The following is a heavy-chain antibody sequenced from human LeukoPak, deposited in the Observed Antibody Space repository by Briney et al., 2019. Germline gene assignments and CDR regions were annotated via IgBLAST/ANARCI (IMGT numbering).Heavy chain of an antibody. J-gene: IGHJ4*02. CDR3: ARDRVGPEGSFDY. V-gene: IGHV4-39*07. D-gene: IGHD1-26*01. CDR1: GGSISSIGYY. Sequence: PSETLSLTCTVSGGSISSIGYYWGWIRQPPRKGLEWIGTIYYSGSTYYNPSLKSRVTMSVDTSKNQFSLKLSSVTAADTAVYYCARDRVGPEGSFDYWGQGTLVTVSS. CDR2: IYYSGST.